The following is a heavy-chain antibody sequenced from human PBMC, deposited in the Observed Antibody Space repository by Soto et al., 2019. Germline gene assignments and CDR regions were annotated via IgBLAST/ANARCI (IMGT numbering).Heavy chain of an antibody. CDR3: ARYRREAVAGYTLDN. Sequence: SETLSLTCTVSGGSISSYYWSWIRQPPGKGLEWIGYLYYSGITNYNPSLKSRVSTSLDPSKNQFSLKLTPVTAADTAVYYCARYRREAVAGYTLDNWGQGVLVTVSS. V-gene: IGHV4-59*01. D-gene: IGHD6-13*01. CDR2: LYYSGIT. J-gene: IGHJ4*02. CDR1: GGSISSYY.